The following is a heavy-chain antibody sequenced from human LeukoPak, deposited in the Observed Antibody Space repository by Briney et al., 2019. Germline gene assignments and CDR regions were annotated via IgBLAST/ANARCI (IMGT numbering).Heavy chain of an antibody. J-gene: IGHJ4*02. CDR3: ASTGAVVVPAAPARAYGY. D-gene: IGHD2-2*01. CDR1: GGSFSGYY. V-gene: IGHV4-34*01. Sequence: SSETLSLTCAVYGGSFSGYYWSWIRQPPGKGLEWIGEINHSGSTNYNPSLKSRVTISVDTSKNQFSLKLSSVTAADTAVYYCASTGAVVVPAAPARAYGYWGQGTLVTVSS. CDR2: INHSGST.